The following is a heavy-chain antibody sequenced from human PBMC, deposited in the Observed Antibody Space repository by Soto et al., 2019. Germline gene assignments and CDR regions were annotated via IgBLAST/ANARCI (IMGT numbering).Heavy chain of an antibody. V-gene: IGHV4-59*01. CDR3: ARESIAAATHWFDP. Sequence: PSETLSLTCTVSGGSISSYYWSWIRQPPGKGLEWIGYIYYSGSTNYNPSLKSRVTISVDTSKNQFSLKLSSVTAADTAVYYCARESIAAATHWFDPWGQGTLVTVSS. D-gene: IGHD6-13*01. CDR2: IYYSGST. CDR1: GGSISSYY. J-gene: IGHJ5*02.